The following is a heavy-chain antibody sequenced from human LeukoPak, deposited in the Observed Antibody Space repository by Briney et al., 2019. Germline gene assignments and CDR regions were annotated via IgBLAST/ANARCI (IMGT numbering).Heavy chain of an antibody. Sequence: SETLSLTCTVSGGTISGYYWSWIRQPPGQGLEWIGNVHYSGTTNYSPSLKSRVTISVDSSKKQFSLKLTSVTAADTAVYYCARGGRSGSYTYYFDYWGLGSLVTVSS. J-gene: IGHJ4*02. CDR3: ARGGRSGSYTYYFDY. D-gene: IGHD1-26*01. CDR1: GGTISGYY. CDR2: VHYSGTT. V-gene: IGHV4-59*01.